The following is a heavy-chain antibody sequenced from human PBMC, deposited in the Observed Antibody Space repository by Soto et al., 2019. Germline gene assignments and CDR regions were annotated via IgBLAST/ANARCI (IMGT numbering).Heavy chain of an antibody. J-gene: IGHJ6*02. V-gene: IGHV5-51*01. D-gene: IGHD3-3*01. CDR1: GYSFTSYW. Sequence: PGESLKISCKGSGYSFTSYWIGWVRQMPGKGLESMGIIYPGDSDTRYSPSFQGQVTISVDKSISTAYLQWSSLKATDTAMYYCARHAYDFWSGHPNPRYYYGMDVWGQGTTVTVSS. CDR3: ARHAYDFWSGHPNPRYYYGMDV. CDR2: IYPGDSDT.